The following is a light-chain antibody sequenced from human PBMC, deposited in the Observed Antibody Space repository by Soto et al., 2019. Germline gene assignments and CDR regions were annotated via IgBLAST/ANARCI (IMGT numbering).Light chain of an antibody. Sequence: FMLTQPHSVSESPGKTVTISCTRSSDSIASNYVQWYQQRPGSAPTTVIYEDNQRPSGVPDRFSGSIDSSSNSASLTISGLKTEDEADYYCQSYDSSNQNVVFGGGTKLTVL. CDR3: QSYDSSNQNVV. J-gene: IGLJ2*01. V-gene: IGLV6-57*04. CDR2: EDN. CDR1: SDSIASNY.